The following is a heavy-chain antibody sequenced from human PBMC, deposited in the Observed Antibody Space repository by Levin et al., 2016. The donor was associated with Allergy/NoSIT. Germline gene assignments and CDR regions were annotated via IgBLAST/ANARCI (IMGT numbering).Heavy chain of an antibody. V-gene: IGHV5-51*01. CDR3: ARRSDFDY. CDR2: IYPDDSAT. J-gene: IGHJ4*02. Sequence: VRQMPGKGPEWMGIIYPDDSATKYSPSFQGQVTISADKSISTAYLQWSSLKASGTAMYYCARRSDFDYWGQGTLVTVSS.